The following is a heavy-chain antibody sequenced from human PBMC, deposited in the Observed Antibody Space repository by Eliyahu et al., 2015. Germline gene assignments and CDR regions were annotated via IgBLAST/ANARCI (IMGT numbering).Heavy chain of an antibody. V-gene: IGHV1-69*01. Sequence: QVQLVQSGAEVKKPGSSXKVSFKASGXTFSSYAISGVRQAPGQGXEWMGGIIPIFGTANYAQKFQGRVTITADESTSTAYMELSSLRSEDTAVYYCAGHYYDSSGYMGGLDYWGQGTLVTVSS. J-gene: IGHJ4*02. CDR3: AGHYYDSSGYMGGLDY. CDR1: GXTFSSYA. D-gene: IGHD3-22*01. CDR2: IIPIFGTA.